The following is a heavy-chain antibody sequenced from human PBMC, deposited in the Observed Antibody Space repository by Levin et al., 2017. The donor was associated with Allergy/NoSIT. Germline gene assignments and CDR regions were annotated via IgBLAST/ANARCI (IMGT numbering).Heavy chain of an antibody. CDR2: IYPGDSDT. Sequence: GESLKISCKASGYSFTNYWIGWVRQMPGKGLEWIGIIYPGDSDTKYSPSFQGQVTISADKAISTAYLQRSSLKASDTAMFYCARLPLLYGGSGIAYWGLGTLVTVSS. CDR1: GYSFTNYW. J-gene: IGHJ4*02. D-gene: IGHD4-23*01. V-gene: IGHV5-51*01. CDR3: ARLPLLYGGSGIAY.